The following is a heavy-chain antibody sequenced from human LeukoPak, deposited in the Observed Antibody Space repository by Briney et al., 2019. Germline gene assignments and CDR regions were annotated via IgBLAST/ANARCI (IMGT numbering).Heavy chain of an antibody. D-gene: IGHD3-22*01. CDR1: GGSISSSNYF. CDR3: ARLTLPASSGEFDY. J-gene: IGHJ4*02. V-gene: IGHV4-39*01. Sequence: SETLSLTCTVSGGSISSSNYFWGWIRQPPGKGLEWIGNIYYSGTTHYNPSLKSRVTISVDTSKNQFSLNLSSVTAADTAVYYCARLTLPASSGEFDYWGQGTLVSVSS. CDR2: IYYSGTT.